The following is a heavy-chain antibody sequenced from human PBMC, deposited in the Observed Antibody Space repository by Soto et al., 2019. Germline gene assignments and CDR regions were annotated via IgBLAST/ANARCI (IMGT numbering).Heavy chain of an antibody. Sequence: QVQLVQSGAEVKKPGSSVKVSCKASGGTFSSYTISWERQAPGQGLEWMGRIIPILGITNYAQKFQGRVTITADKSTSTAYMELSSLRSEDTAVYYFASPNTQRGSGFLFDYLGPGTLVTVSS. V-gene: IGHV1-69*02. CDR2: IIPILGIT. CDR1: GGTFSSYT. J-gene: IGHJ4*02. D-gene: IGHD2-2*02. CDR3: ASPNTQRGSGFLFDY.